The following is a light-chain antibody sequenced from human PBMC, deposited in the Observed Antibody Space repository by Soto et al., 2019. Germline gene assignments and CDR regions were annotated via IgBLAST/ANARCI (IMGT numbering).Light chain of an antibody. V-gene: IGLV2-14*01. CDR3: SLYSSNGSLI. CDR1: SSDVGAYNY. J-gene: IGLJ1*01. CDR2: EVS. Sequence: QSVLTQPPSASGSPGQSVAISCTGTSSDVGAYNYVAWYQQHPGKVPKLMIYEVSNRPSGVSNRFSGSTSGNTASLTISGLQAEDETDYFCSLYSSNGSLIFGPGTKVTVL.